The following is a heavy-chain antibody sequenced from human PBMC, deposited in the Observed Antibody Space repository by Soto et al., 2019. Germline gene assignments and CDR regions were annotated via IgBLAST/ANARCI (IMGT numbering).Heavy chain of an antibody. CDR2: IYHSGST. CDR3: ARVPYYDSSGGYFDY. V-gene: IGHV4-30-2*01. Sequence: QLQLQESGSGLVKPSQTLSLTCAVSGGSISSGGYSWSWIRQPPGKGLEWIGYIYHSGSTYYNPSLKCRVTISVDRSKNQFSLKLSSVTAADTAVYYCARVPYYDSSGGYFDYWGQGTLVTVSS. CDR1: GGSISSGGYS. J-gene: IGHJ4*02. D-gene: IGHD3-22*01.